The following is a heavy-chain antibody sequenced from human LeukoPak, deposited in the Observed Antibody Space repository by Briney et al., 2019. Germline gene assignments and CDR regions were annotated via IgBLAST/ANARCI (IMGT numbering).Heavy chain of an antibody. CDR3: ARDSGFYGDYHDNYMDV. CDR1: GFTFSSYS. V-gene: IGHV3-21*01. CDR2: ITSSSSYI. J-gene: IGHJ6*03. D-gene: IGHD4-17*01. Sequence: GGSLRLSCAASGFTFSSYSMNWVRQAPGKGLEWVSSITSSSSYIYYADSVKGRFTISRDNAKNSLYLQMNSLRAEDTAVYYCARDSGFYGDYHDNYMDVWGKGTTVTISS.